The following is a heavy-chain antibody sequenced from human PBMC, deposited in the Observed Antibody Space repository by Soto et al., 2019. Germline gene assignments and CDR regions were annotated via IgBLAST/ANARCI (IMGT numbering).Heavy chain of an antibody. V-gene: IGHV2-26*01. J-gene: IGHJ5*02. D-gene: IGHD2-2*01. Sequence: SGPTLVNPTEPLTLTFTVSGLSLSNGRLGVSWIRQPPGKALEWLAHIFSNDDKSYSTSLQSRLTISKDTSRSQVVLTMTNMDPVDSATYYCALIKDCGRTDCYLASFDPWGQGTLCTVSS. CDR2: IFSNDDK. CDR1: GLSLSNGRLG. CDR3: ALIKDCGRTDCYLASFDP.